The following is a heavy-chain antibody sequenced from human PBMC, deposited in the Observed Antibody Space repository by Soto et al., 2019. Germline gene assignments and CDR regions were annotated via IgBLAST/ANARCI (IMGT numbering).Heavy chain of an antibody. V-gene: IGHV1-69*08. J-gene: IGHJ4*02. D-gene: IGHD3-16*02. Sequence: QVQLVQSGAEVKKPGSSVKVSCKASGGTFSSYTISWVRQAPGQGLEWMGRITPILGIANYAQKFQGRVTITADNATSTAYMELGSLRSEDTAVYYCAREGMITFGGVIVRDDYWGQGTLVTVSS. CDR2: ITPILGIA. CDR1: GGTFSSYT. CDR3: AREGMITFGGVIVRDDY.